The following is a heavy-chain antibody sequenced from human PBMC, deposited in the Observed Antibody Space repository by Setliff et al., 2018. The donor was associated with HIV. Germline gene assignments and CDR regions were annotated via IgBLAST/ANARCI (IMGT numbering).Heavy chain of an antibody. D-gene: IGHD3-10*01. J-gene: IGHJ6*03. CDR1: GYTFTDYY. CDR3: ARARITMVRGVHRRGDYYYYMDV. Sequence: ASVKVSCKASGYTFTDYYMHWVQQAPGKGLEWMGCVDPEDGETIYAEKFQGRVTITADTSTDTAYMELRSLRCDDTAVYYCARARITMVRGVHRRGDYYYYMDVWGKGTTVTVSS. CDR2: VDPEDGET. V-gene: IGHV1-69-2*01.